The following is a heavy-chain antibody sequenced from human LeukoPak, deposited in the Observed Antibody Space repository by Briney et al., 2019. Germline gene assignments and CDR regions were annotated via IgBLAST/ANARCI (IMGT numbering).Heavy chain of an antibody. V-gene: IGHV5-51*01. J-gene: IGHJ4*02. D-gene: IGHD4-17*01. Sequence: GESLKISCKTSGYTFTNFWIAWVRQMPGKGLEWLGAIYPDDSDTRYSPSLQGQVIISADKSISTAYLQWNSLKASYTAMYYCTRLRGDDYGDNYYFDYWGQGTLVTVSS. CDR1: GYTFTNFW. CDR2: IYPDDSDT. CDR3: TRLRGDDYGDNYYFDY.